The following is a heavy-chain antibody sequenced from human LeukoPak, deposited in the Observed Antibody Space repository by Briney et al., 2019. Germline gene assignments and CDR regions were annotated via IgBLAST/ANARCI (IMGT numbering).Heavy chain of an antibody. CDR2: ISGSGGST. CDR1: GFTFSSYA. D-gene: IGHD3-10*02. J-gene: IGHJ6*04. V-gene: IGHV3-23*01. CDR3: AELGITMIGGV. Sequence: PGGSLRLSCAASGFTFSSYAMSWVRQAPGKGLEWVSTISGSGGSTYYADSVKGRFTIFRDNAKNSLYLQMNSLRAEDTAVYYCAELGITMIGGVWGKGTTVTTSS.